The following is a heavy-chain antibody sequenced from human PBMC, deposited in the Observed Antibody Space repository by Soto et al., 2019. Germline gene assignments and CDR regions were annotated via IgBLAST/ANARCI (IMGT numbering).Heavy chain of an antibody. CDR2: ISAYNGNT. CDR3: ARDWAYDFWSGFDY. D-gene: IGHD3-3*01. Sequence: ASVKVFCKASGYTFTSYGISWVRPAPGQGLEWRGWISAYNGNTNYAQKLQGRVTMTTDTSTSTAYMELRSLRSDDTAVCYCARDWAYDFWSGFDYWGQGTLVTVSS. V-gene: IGHV1-18*04. CDR1: GYTFTSYG. J-gene: IGHJ4*02.